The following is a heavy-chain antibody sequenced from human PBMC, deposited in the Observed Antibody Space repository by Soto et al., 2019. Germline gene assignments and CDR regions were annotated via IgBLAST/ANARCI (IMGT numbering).Heavy chain of an antibody. CDR1: GFTFSSYA. D-gene: IGHD3-3*01. Sequence: PGGSLRLSCAASGFTFSSYAMSWVRQAPGKGLEWVSAISGSGGSTYYADSVKGRFTISRDNSKNTLYLQMNSLRAEDTAVYYCAKDAGAFGVVIQYYYYYGMDVWAQGTTLTVSS. V-gene: IGHV3-23*01. CDR2: ISGSGGST. J-gene: IGHJ6*02. CDR3: AKDAGAFGVVIQYYYYYGMDV.